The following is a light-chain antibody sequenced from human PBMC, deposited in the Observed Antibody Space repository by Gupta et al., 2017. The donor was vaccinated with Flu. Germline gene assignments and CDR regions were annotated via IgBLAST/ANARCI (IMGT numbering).Light chain of an antibody. CDR2: LNSDGSQ. Sequence: MLTQRPLCSASRAAARRLGCTLSSRHNTYATAWHQQQPKKGPRYLMNLNSDGSQSKGDRKPDRFSGSCSGGERDLTLSNIQSGDDADYYVRNWSTGIGVFGGGTKLTVL. J-gene: IGLJ2*01. CDR1: SRHNTYA. V-gene: IGLV4-69*01. CDR3: RNWSTGIGV.